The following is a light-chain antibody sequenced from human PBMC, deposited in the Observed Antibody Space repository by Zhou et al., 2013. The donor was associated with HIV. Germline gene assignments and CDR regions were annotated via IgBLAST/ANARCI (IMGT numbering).Light chain of an antibody. CDR2: KVS. Sequence: DVVMTQSPLSLPVTLGQPASISCRSSQSLVYSDGNTYLNWFQQRPGQSPRRLIYKVSNRDSGVPDRFSVGGAVTHFTLTITRVEPDDVGVYYCMQAAQFPRTFGQGTRVDI. CDR1: QSLVYSDGNTY. J-gene: IGKJ3*01. CDR3: MQAAQFPRT. V-gene: IGKV2-30*01.